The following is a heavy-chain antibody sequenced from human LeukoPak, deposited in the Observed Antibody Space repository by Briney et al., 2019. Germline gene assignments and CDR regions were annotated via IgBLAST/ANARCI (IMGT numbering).Heavy chain of an antibody. CDR3: AREGRGWAFFT. CDR2: INPNSGGT. D-gene: IGHD2-15*01. CDR1: GYTFSDYQ. Sequence: ASVKVSCRASGYTFSDYQIHWVRQAPGQGLEWMGWINPNSGGTNYAQKFQGRVTMTRDTSISTAYMELSRLRSDDTAVYYCAREGRGWAFFTWGQGTMVTVSS. J-gene: IGHJ3*02. V-gene: IGHV1-2*02.